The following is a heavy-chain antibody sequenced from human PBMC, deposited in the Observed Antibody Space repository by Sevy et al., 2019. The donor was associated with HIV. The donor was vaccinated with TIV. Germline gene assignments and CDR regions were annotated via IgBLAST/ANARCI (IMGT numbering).Heavy chain of an antibody. Sequence: GGSLRLSCAASGFSLSDHYMDWVRQAPGKGLEWIGRTRNKVNSYTTEYAASVKGRFTISRDDLKNSLYLEMNSLKTEDTAVYYCIRPLVGATRGFEYWGQGTLVTVSS. CDR3: IRPLVGATRGFEY. CDR1: GFSLSDHY. V-gene: IGHV3-72*01. D-gene: IGHD1-26*01. CDR2: TRNKVNSYTT. J-gene: IGHJ4*02.